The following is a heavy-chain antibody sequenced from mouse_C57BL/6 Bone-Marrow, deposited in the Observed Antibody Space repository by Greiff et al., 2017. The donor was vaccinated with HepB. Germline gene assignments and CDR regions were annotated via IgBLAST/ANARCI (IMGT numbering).Heavy chain of an antibody. D-gene: IGHD2-1*01. Sequence: EVHLVESGGGLVQPGGSLKLSCAASGFTFSDYGMAWVRQAPRKGPEWVAFISNLAYSIYYADTVTGRFTISRENAKNTLYLEMSSLRSEDTAMYYCARRGNYPYYYAMDYWGQGTSVTVSS. CDR3: ARRGNYPYYYAMDY. CDR2: ISNLAYSI. CDR1: GFTFSDYG. J-gene: IGHJ4*01. V-gene: IGHV5-15*01.